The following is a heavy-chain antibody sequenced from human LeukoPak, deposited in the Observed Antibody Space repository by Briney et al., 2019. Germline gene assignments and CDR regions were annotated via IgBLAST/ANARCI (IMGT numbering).Heavy chain of an antibody. CDR3: VTNDEGIAVSGSAEYFQX. CDR1: GYTFTSHY. D-gene: IGHD6-19*01. J-gene: IGHJ1*01. Sequence: GASVKVSCKASGYTFTSHYMHWVRQAPGQGLEWMGIINPSGGSTSYAQKFQGRVTMTRDTSTSTVYMELSSLRSEDTAVYYCVTNDEGIAVSGSAEYFQXXGXXXLVTVSS. CDR2: INPSGGST. V-gene: IGHV1-46*01.